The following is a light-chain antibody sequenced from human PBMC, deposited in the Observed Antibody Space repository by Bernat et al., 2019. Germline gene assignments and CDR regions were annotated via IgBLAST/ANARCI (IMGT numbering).Light chain of an antibody. J-gene: IGKJ4*01. CDR1: QDISNS. V-gene: IGKV1-27*01. CDR3: QNYDNIVPT. Sequence: DIQMTQSPSSLSASVGDRVTITCRASQDISNSVAWYQQRPGKAPDLLIYGASTLQSGVPSRFSGSGSGTDFTLSISSLQPEDVATYYCQNYDNIVPTFGGGTKVEIK. CDR2: GAS.